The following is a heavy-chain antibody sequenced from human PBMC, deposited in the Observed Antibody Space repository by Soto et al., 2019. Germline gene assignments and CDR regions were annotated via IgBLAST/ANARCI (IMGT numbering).Heavy chain of an antibody. J-gene: IGHJ3*02. D-gene: IGHD6-13*01. CDR3: ARIRWEWCRDQRSIAAAGTPLQNDAFDI. CDR2: IDWDDDK. CDR1: GFSLSTSGMC. V-gene: IGHV2-70*01. Sequence: SGPTLVHPTQTLTLTCTFSGFSLSTSGMCVSWIRQPPGKALEWLALIDWDDDKYYSTSLKTRLTISKNTSKNQVVLTMTNMDPVDTATYYCARIRWEWCRDQRSIAAAGTPLQNDAFDIWGQGTMVTVSS.